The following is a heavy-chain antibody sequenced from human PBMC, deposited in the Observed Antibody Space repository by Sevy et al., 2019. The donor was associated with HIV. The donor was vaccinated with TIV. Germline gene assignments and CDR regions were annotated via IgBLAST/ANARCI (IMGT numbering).Heavy chain of an antibody. Sequence: GKSLKISCRASGYRFTSYWIAWVRQVSGKGLEWMGIIYPDDSDVRYSPSLQGQVTISVDKSISTAYLQWRSLEASDTAMYFCARRVYDSTGYPQYFFDHWGQGTLVTVSS. V-gene: IGHV5-51*01. CDR3: ARRVYDSTGYPQYFFDH. CDR2: IYPDDSDV. J-gene: IGHJ4*02. D-gene: IGHD3-22*01. CDR1: GYRFTSYW.